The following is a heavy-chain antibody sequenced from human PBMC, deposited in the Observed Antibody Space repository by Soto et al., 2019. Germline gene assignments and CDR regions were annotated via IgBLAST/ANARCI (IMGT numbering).Heavy chain of an antibody. D-gene: IGHD6-13*01. CDR2: IYYDGSIK. CDR1: GFTLNSFG. Sequence: VQLVESGGGVVQPGRSLRLSCAASGFTLNSFGMHWVRQAPGKGLEWMAVIYYDGSIKYYGDSVKGRFTISRDNSKNTLYLQMNSLRAEDTAVYYCARGPPHSSSWYWYFDLWGRGTLVTVSS. CDR3: ARGPPHSSSWYWYFDL. J-gene: IGHJ2*01. V-gene: IGHV3-33*01.